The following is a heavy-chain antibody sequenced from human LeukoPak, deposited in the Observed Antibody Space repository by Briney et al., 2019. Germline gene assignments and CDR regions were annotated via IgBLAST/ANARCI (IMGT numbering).Heavy chain of an antibody. J-gene: IGHJ4*02. D-gene: IGHD3-10*01. V-gene: IGHV4-4*07. Sequence: SETLSLTCSVSGGSVSSYYWNSIRQPAGKGLEWVGRIHSSGTTKYNPSLKSRVTMSVDTSKNQFSLRLSSVTAADTAVYYCARESIIRGVTYFDYWGQGTLVTVSS. CDR3: ARESIIRGVTYFDY. CDR2: IHSSGTT. CDR1: GGSVSSYY.